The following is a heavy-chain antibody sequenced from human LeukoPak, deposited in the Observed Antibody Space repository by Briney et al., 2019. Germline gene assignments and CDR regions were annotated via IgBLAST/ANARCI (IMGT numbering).Heavy chain of an antibody. CDR3: ARAQQLVPASELDY. CDR1: GFTFRNYG. J-gene: IGHJ4*02. Sequence: GGSLRLSCAASGFTFRNYGMHWVRQAPGKGLEWVALIWYDGSNKDYADSVRGRFTISRDNSKNTLYLQMNSLRAEDTAVYYCARAQQLVPASELDYWGQGTLVTVSS. D-gene: IGHD6-6*01. CDR2: IWYDGSNK. V-gene: IGHV3-33*01.